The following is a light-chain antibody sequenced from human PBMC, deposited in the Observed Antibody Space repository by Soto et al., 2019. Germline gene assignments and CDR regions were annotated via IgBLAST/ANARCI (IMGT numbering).Light chain of an antibody. CDR1: SSDVGGYNY. CDR2: EVR. V-gene: IGLV2-8*01. J-gene: IGLJ3*02. Sequence: QSVLTQPPSASGSPGQSVTISCTGTSSDVGGYNYVSWYQQPPGKAPKLIIYEVRQRPSGVPDRFSGYKSGNTASLTVSGLQAEEEANYSCLSYAGGNNFVVFGGGTKLTVL. CDR3: LSYAGGNNFVV.